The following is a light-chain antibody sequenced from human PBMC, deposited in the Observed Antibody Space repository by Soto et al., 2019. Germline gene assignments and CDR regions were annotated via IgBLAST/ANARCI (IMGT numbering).Light chain of an antibody. V-gene: IGLV2-14*01. CDR3: SSFTSSKTWV. Sequence: QSALTQPASVSGSPGQSIAISCTGTSSDVGDYNSVSWYQQHPGKVPKLVIYEVTKRPAGASIRFSGSKSGNTASLSISGLQSEDEADYYCSSFTSSKTWVFGGGTKLTVL. J-gene: IGLJ3*02. CDR2: EVT. CDR1: SSDVGDYNS.